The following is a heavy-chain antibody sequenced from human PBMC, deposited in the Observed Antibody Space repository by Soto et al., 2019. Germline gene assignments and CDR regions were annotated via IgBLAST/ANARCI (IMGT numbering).Heavy chain of an antibody. D-gene: IGHD2-2*01. Sequence: GGSLRLSCAASGFTFSSYSMNWVRQAPGKGLEWVSSISSSSSYIYYADSVKGRFTISRDNAKNSLYLQMNSLRAEDTAVYYCARTGVVPAASLRIIFAFGIGGQGTMVTGS. CDR3: ARTGVVPAASLRIIFAFGI. V-gene: IGHV3-21*01. J-gene: IGHJ3*02. CDR2: ISSSSSYI. CDR1: GFTFSSYS.